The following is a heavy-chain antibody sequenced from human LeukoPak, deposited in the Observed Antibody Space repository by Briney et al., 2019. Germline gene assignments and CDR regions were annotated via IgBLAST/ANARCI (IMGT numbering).Heavy chain of an antibody. Sequence: GGSLRLSCAASGFTFNSYAMNWVRQAPGKGLEWVSGISGSGGSTFYADSVKGRFTISRDNSKNTLYLQMNSLRAEDTAVYYCAKDRYSNYGNWFDPWGQGTLVTAFS. V-gene: IGHV3-23*01. CDR2: ISGSGGST. CDR3: AKDRYSNYGNWFDP. D-gene: IGHD4-11*01. J-gene: IGHJ5*02. CDR1: GFTFNSYA.